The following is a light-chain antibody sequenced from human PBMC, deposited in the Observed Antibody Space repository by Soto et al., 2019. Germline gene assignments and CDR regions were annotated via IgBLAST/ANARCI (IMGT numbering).Light chain of an antibody. V-gene: IGKV3-20*01. Sequence: EIVLTQSPGSLSLSPGERATLSCRASQSVSSTFFAWYQQRPGQAPRLLMYVASSRATGITERFSGSGSGTDFTLTISRLEPEDFAVYYCQQFDSSVTFGQGTKVEIK. CDR3: QQFDSSVT. CDR1: QSVSSTF. J-gene: IGKJ1*01. CDR2: VAS.